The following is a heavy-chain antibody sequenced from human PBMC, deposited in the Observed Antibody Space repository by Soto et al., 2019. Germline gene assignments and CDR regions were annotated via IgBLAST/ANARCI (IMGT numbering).Heavy chain of an antibody. CDR3: ARIVEGATTDDAFDI. CDR1: GFSLSNDRMG. D-gene: IGHD1-26*01. CDR2: IFSNDEK. V-gene: IGHV2-26*01. J-gene: IGHJ3*02. Sequence: QVTLKESGPVLVKPTETLTLTCTVSGFSLSNDRMGVRWIRQPPGKALEWLAHIFSNDEKSYSTSLKSRLTISEDTSKSQVVLTMTNMDPVDTATYYCARIVEGATTDDAFDIWGQGTMVTVSS.